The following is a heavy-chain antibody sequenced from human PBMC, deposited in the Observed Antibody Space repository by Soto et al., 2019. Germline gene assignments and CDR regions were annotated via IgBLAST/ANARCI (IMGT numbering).Heavy chain of an antibody. CDR3: ARDPGIGSSSFTKHPGYYMDV. V-gene: IGHV3-33*01. D-gene: IGHD6-6*01. Sequence: GGSLRLSCAASGFTFSSYGMHWVRQAPGKGLEWVAVIWYDGSNKYYADSVKGRFTISRDNSKNTLYLQMNSLRAEDTAVYYCARDPGIGSSSFTKHPGYYMDVWGKGTMVTVSS. CDR2: IWYDGSNK. J-gene: IGHJ6*03. CDR1: GFTFSSYG.